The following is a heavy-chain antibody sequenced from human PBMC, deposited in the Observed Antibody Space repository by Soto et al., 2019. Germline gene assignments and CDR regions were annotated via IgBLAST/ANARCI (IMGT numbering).Heavy chain of an antibody. CDR1: GGSISSYY. CDR2: IYYSGST. V-gene: IGHV4-59*01. Sequence: SETLSLTCTVSGGSISSYYWSWIRQPPGKGLEWIGYIYYSGSTNYNPSLKSRVTISIDTSKNQFSLKLSSVTAADTAVYYCARESTMVRGVIDDAFDIWGPGTMVTVSS. CDR3: ARESTMVRGVIDDAFDI. J-gene: IGHJ3*02. D-gene: IGHD3-10*01.